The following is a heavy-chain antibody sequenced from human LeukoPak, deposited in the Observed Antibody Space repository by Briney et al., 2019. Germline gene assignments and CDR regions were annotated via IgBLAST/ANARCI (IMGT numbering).Heavy chain of an antibody. V-gene: IGHV3-7*01. CDR1: GLTFSSYW. Sequence: GGSLRLSCAASGLTFSSYWMSWVRQAPGKGLEWVANIKQDGTEKYYVDSVKGRFTISRDNAKNSLYLQMNSLRAEDTAVYYCAKIQPDYGDSDAFDIWGQGTMVTVSS. J-gene: IGHJ3*02. CDR2: IKQDGTEK. D-gene: IGHD4-17*01. CDR3: AKIQPDYGDSDAFDI.